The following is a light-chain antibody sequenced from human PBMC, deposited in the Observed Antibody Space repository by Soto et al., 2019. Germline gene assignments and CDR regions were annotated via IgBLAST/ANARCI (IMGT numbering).Light chain of an antibody. CDR2: EVN. V-gene: IGLV2-14*03. CDR1: SNDVGGYKY. Sequence: QSALTQPASVSGAPGQSITISCTGTSNDVGGYKYVSWYQQRPGTAPKLIMFEVNNRPSGVSDRFSGSRSANTASLTISSLLAQDEADYYCSSYSSNNILSYVFGTGTKVTVL. J-gene: IGLJ1*01. CDR3: SSYSSNNILSYV.